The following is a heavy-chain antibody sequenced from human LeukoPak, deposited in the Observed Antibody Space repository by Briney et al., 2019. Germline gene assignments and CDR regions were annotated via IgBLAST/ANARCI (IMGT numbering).Heavy chain of an antibody. Sequence: GGSLRLSCAASGFTFSSYEMNWVRQAPGKGLEWVSYISSSGSTIYYADSVKGRFTISRDNAKNSLYLQMNSLRAEDTAVYYCARDRGGWVVFDYWGQGTLVTVSS. D-gene: IGHD6-19*01. CDR3: ARDRGGWVVFDY. CDR1: GFTFSSYE. J-gene: IGHJ4*02. V-gene: IGHV3-48*03. CDR2: ISSSGSTI.